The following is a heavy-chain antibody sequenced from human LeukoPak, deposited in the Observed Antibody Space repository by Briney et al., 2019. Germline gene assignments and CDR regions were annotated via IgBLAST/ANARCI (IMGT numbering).Heavy chain of an antibody. CDR1: EFTFSGYA. Sequence: TGGSLRLSCAASEFTFSGYAMSWVRQAPGKGPEWVSTITENGDRSYYTDSVKGRFTISRDISKNTLYLQMNRLRAEDTAVYYCAKGPPVSDFWSGNGYYYGMDVWGQGTTVTVS. CDR2: ITENGDRS. J-gene: IGHJ6*02. V-gene: IGHV3-23*01. D-gene: IGHD3-3*01. CDR3: AKGPPVSDFWSGNGYYYGMDV.